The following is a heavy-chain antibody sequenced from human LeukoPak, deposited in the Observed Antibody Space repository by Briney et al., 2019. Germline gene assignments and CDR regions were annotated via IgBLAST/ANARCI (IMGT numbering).Heavy chain of an antibody. V-gene: IGHV1-2*02. CDR2: INPNSGGT. J-gene: IGHJ4*02. D-gene: IGHD6-13*01. Sequence: ASVTVSCKASGYTFTGYYMHWVRQAPGQGLEWMGWINPNSGGTYYARQFQGRVTMTRDTSISTAYMELSRLTSDDTAVYFCARDRGSAGGTDYWGQGTLVTVSS. CDR1: GYTFTGYY. CDR3: ARDRGSAGGTDY.